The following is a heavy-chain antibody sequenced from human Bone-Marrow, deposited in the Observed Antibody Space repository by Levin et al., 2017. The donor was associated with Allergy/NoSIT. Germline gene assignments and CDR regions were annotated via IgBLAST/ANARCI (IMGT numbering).Heavy chain of an antibody. CDR3: ASASYGQFHF. Sequence: SETLSLTCTVPDGSISAGSYYWNWIRQPAGKGLEWIGRIYTSGSTNYNPSLKSRVTISIDTSKNQFSLNLRSVTAADTAVYYCASASYGQFHFWGQGTRVTVSS. CDR1: DGSISAGSYY. V-gene: IGHV4-61*02. J-gene: IGHJ4*02. D-gene: IGHD5-18*01. CDR2: IYTSGST.